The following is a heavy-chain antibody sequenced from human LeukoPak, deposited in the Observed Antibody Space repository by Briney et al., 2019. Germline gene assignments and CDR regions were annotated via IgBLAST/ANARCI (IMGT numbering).Heavy chain of an antibody. V-gene: IGHV1-2*02. D-gene: IGHD3-22*01. CDR3: ARVQRYYDSSGLTT. CDR2: INPNSGGT. Sequence: ASVKVSCKASGYTFTGYYMHWVRQAPGQGLEWMGWINPNSGGTNYAQKFQGRVTMTRDRSISTAYMELSRLRSDDTAVYYCARVQRYYDSSGLTTWGQGTLVTVSS. J-gene: IGHJ5*02. CDR1: GYTFTGYY.